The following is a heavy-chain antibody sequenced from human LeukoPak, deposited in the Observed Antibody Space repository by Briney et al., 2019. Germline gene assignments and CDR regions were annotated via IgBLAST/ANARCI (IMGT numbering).Heavy chain of an antibody. CDR2: IYYSGST. V-gene: IGHV4-39*02. D-gene: IGHD6-13*01. Sequence: SETPSLTCTVSGGSISSSSYYWGWIRQPPGKGLEWIGSIYYSGSTYYNPSLKSRVTISVDTSKNQFSLKLSSVTAADTAVYYCARDYEGYSMGVFDIWGQGTMVTVSS. J-gene: IGHJ3*02. CDR1: GGSISSSSYY. CDR3: ARDYEGYSMGVFDI.